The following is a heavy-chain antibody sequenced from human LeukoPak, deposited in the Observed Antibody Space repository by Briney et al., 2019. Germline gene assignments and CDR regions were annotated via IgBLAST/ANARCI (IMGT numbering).Heavy chain of an antibody. V-gene: IGHV3-48*02. CDR2: ISSSSSTI. CDR1: GFTLSSYS. Sequence: GVSLRLSCAASGFTLSSYSMNWVRQAPGKGLEWVSYISSSSSTIYYADSVKGRFTISRDNAKNSLYLQMNSLRDEDTAVYYCARVGGYSSSWFFDYWGQGTLVTVSS. D-gene: IGHD6-13*01. J-gene: IGHJ4*02. CDR3: ARVGGYSSSWFFDY.